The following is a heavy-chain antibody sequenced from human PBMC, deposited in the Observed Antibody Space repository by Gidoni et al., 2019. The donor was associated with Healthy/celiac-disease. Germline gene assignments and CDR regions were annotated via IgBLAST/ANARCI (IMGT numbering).Heavy chain of an antibody. J-gene: IGHJ6*02. CDR2: IYYSGST. CDR1: GGSISSSSYY. V-gene: IGHV4-39*01. Sequence: QLQLQESGPGLVKPSETLSLTCTVSGGSISSSSYYLGWFRQPPGKGLEWIGSIYYSGSTYYNPSLKSRVTISVDTSKNQFSLKLSSVTAADTAVYYCFGRGSARMDVWGQGTTVTVSS. D-gene: IGHD3-10*01. CDR3: FGRGSARMDV.